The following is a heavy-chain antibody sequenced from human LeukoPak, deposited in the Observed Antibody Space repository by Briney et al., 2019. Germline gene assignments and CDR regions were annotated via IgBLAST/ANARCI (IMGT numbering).Heavy chain of an antibody. CDR3: ARDNLAVPGGDC. J-gene: IGHJ4*02. V-gene: IGHV3-7*04. Sequence: PGGSLRLSCVASGFNFNNAWMSWVRQAPGKGLEWVANINPEGSQKNYVDSVKGRFTISRDNAKNSLYLQMNSLRDADTAVYYCARDNLAVPGGDCWGQGTLVTVSS. CDR2: INPEGSQK. CDR1: GFNFNNAW. D-gene: IGHD6-19*01.